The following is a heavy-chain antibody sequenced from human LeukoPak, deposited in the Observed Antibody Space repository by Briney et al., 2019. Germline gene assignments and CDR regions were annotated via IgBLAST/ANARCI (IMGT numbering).Heavy chain of an antibody. V-gene: IGHV3-66*01. Sequence: GGSLRLSCAASGFTVSSNYMSWVRQAPGTGLEWVSVIYSGGSTYYADSVKGRFTISRDNSKNTLYLQMNSLRAEDTAVYYCARGPSYSSSWYYYGMDVWGQGTTVTVSS. CDR1: GFTVSSNY. CDR2: IYSGGST. J-gene: IGHJ6*02. CDR3: ARGPSYSSSWYYYGMDV. D-gene: IGHD6-13*01.